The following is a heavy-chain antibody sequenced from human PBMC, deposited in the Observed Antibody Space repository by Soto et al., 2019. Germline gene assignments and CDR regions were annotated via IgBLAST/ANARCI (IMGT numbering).Heavy chain of an antibody. CDR3: AKDQMAGIFGVVSPLGYMDV. J-gene: IGHJ6*03. CDR2: ISGSGGST. Sequence: GGSLRLSCAASGFTFSSYAMSWVRQAPGKGLEWVSAISGSGGSTYYADSVKGRFTISRDNSKNTLYLQMNSLRAEDTAVYYCAKDQMAGIFGVVSPLGYMDVWGKGTTVTV. CDR1: GFTFSSYA. D-gene: IGHD3-3*01. V-gene: IGHV3-23*01.